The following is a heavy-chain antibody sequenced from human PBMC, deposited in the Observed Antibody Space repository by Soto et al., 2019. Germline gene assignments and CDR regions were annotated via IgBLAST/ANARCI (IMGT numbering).Heavy chain of an antibody. J-gene: IGHJ4*02. CDR2: IYYSGST. CDR1: GGSLISYT. CDR3: ARAGYSGYDHFDY. V-gene: IGHV4-59*01. D-gene: IGHD5-12*01. Sequence: QWQLKESGQGRLKPSEPLSLTCTVPGGSLISYTWGWIRQPQGKGLEWIGYIYYSGSTNYNPSLKSRVTISVDTSKNQFSLKLSSVTAADTAVYYCARAGYSGYDHFDYWGQGTLVTVSS.